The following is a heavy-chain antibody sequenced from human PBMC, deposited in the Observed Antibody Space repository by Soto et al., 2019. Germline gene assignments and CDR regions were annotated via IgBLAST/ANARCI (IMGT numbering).Heavy chain of an antibody. CDR2: IYWDDDK. Sequence: QITLKESGPPLVKPTQTLTLTCTFSGFSLSTSGVGVGWIRQPPGKALEWLALIYWDDDKRYSPSLKSRLTITKDTSKNQVVLTMTNMDPVDTATYYCAHKGYYYDSSGNEPFDYWGQGTLVTVSS. CDR3: AHKGYYYDSSGNEPFDY. V-gene: IGHV2-5*02. D-gene: IGHD3-22*01. CDR1: GFSLSTSGVG. J-gene: IGHJ4*02.